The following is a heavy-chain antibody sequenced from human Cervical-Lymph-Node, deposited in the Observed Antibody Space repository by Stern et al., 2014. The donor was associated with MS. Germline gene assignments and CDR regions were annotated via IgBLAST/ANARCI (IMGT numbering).Heavy chain of an antibody. CDR1: GFIFSSYT. CDR3: ARDYCSGGSCYGYFQH. D-gene: IGHD2-15*01. V-gene: IGHV3-48*02. Sequence: EVQLVESGGGLVQPGGSLRLSCAASGFIFSSYTMNWVRQAPGKGLEWISYIGSSSSTRYYADSVKGRFTISRDNAKNALYLQMNSLRDEDTAVYYCARDYCSGGSCYGYFQHWGQGTLVTVSS. J-gene: IGHJ1*01. CDR2: IGSSSSTR.